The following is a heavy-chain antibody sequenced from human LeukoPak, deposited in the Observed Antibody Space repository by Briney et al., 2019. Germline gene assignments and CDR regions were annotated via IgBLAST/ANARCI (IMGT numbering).Heavy chain of an antibody. CDR3: ARERGYGDAFDI. CDR2: INHSGST. D-gene: IGHD1-1*01. CDR1: GGSFSGYY. J-gene: IGHJ3*02. V-gene: IGHV4-34*01. Sequence: ETSETLSLTCAVYGGSFSGYYWSWIRQPPGKGLEWIGEINHSGSTNYNPSLKSRVTISVDTSKNQFSLKLSSVTAADTAVYYCARERGYGDAFDIWGQGTMVTVSS.